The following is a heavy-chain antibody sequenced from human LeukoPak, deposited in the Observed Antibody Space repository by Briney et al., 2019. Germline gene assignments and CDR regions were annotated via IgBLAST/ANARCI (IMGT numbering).Heavy chain of an antibody. CDR1: EFIVSSNY. CDR2: IYSGGST. J-gene: IGHJ4*02. Sequence: GGSLRLSCAASEFIVSSNYMTWVRQAPGKGLEWVSVIYSGGSTFYADSVKGRFTISRDNSKNTLYLQMNSLRAEDTAVYYCARGGIAVAGTARPCDYWGQGTLVTVSS. V-gene: IGHV3-66*02. D-gene: IGHD6-19*01. CDR3: ARGGIAVAGTARPCDY.